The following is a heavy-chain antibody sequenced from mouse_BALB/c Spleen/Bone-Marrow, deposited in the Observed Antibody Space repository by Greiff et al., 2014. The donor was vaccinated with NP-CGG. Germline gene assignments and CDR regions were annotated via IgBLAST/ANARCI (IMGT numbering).Heavy chain of an antibody. J-gene: IGHJ3*01. V-gene: IGHV1-39*01. CDR3: AISIEYRPLVY. D-gene: IGHD2-14*01. CDR2: IDPYYGGI. CDR1: GYSFTGYN. Sequence: VQLQQSGPELEKPGASVKISCKASGYSFTGYNMNWVKQNNGKSLEWIGNIDPYYGGISYNQKFKGKATLTVDKSSNTAYMQLKSLTSEDSGIYYCAISIEYRPLVYWGQGTLVTVSA.